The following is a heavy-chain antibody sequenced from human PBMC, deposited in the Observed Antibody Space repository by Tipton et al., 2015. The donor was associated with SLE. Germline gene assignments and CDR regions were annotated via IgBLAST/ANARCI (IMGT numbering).Heavy chain of an antibody. Sequence: TLSLTCTVFDGSLSGYYWAWLRQSPGKGLEWIGEISHDGGANYSPSLESRGTISLETSKNQFSLKLTSVTAADTAVYYCARDGGQRGISGTYDFYYYGLDVWGQGTTVTVSS. J-gene: IGHJ6*02. CDR2: ISHDGGA. D-gene: IGHD6-13*01. V-gene: IGHV4-34*01. CDR3: ARDGGQRGISGTYDFYYYGLDV. CDR1: DGSLSGYY.